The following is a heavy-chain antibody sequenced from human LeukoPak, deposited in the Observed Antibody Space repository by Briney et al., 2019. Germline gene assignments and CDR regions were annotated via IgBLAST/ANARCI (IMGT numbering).Heavy chain of an antibody. CDR2: IYYSGTT. D-gene: IGHD3-3*01. V-gene: IGHV4-59*01. CDR3: ARAPVTYDFWSGYQRKYYFDY. Sequence: SETLSLTCTVSGGSISTYYWNWIRQPPGKGLEWIGYIYYSGTTNYNPSLKSRVSMSVDTSKNQFSLKLSSVTAADTAVYYCARAPVTYDFWSGYQRKYYFDYWGQGTLVTVSS. J-gene: IGHJ4*02. CDR1: GGSISTYY.